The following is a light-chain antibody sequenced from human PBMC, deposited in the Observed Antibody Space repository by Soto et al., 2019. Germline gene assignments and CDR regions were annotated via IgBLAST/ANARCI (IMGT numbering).Light chain of an antibody. CDR2: AAP. Sequence: DIQLTQSPSFLSASVGDRVTITCRASQGISNYLAWYQQKAGKAPNLLIYAAPTLQSGVPSGLTGSGSGTEFTLTISCLQPEDFATYYCQQVNSYPITFGQGTRLEIK. J-gene: IGKJ5*01. CDR3: QQVNSYPIT. CDR1: QGISNY. V-gene: IGKV1-9*01.